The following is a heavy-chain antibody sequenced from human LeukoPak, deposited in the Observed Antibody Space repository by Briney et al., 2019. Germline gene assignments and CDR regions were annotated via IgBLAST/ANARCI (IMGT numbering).Heavy chain of an antibody. CDR3: ARDLHYAFDF. J-gene: IGHJ3*01. D-gene: IGHD3-10*01. CDR1: GFTFTKAW. V-gene: IGHV3-15*01. Sequence: GGSLRLSCAASGFTFTKAWMSWVRQAPGKGLEWVGLIRSKTDGGTTDYTAPVKGRFTISRDNAKNSLYLQMDSLRDEDTAVYYCARDLHYAFDFWGQGTMVTVSS. CDR2: IRSKTDGGTT.